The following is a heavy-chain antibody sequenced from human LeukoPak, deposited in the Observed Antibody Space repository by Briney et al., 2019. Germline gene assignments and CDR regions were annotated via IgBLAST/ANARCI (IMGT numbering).Heavy chain of an antibody. J-gene: IGHJ4*02. CDR1: GFTFSSYG. D-gene: IGHD4-23*01. V-gene: IGHV3-30*03. CDR2: ISYDGSNK. Sequence: GRSLRLSCAASGFTFSSYGMHWVRQAPGKGLEWVAVISYDGSNKYYADSVKGRFTISRDNSKNTLYLQMNSLKTEDTAVYYCTTDSDYGGNWYWGQGTLVTVSS. CDR3: TTDSDYGGNWY.